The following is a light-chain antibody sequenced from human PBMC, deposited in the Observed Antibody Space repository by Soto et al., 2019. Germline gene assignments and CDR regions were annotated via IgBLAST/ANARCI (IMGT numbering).Light chain of an antibody. CDR3: QQYGSSPLT. V-gene: IGKV3-20*01. J-gene: IGKJ4*01. CDR1: QSVSSSY. Sequence: EIVCTQSPGTLSLSPGERATLSCRASQSVSSSYLAWYQQNTGQAHRLLIYGESSRATGIPARLSGSGSGTDFTLNIRRLEHEDFAVYYCQQYGSSPLTFGGGNKGDI. CDR2: GES.